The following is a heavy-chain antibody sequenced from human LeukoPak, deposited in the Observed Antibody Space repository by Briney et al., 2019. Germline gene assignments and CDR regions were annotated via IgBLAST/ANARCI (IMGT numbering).Heavy chain of an antibody. D-gene: IGHD6-19*01. Sequence: GACLRLSCAASVCTFSSYSMHWVREAPCKGLEWVAVISYDGSNKYYADSVKGRFTISRDNSKNTLYLQMNSLRAEDTAVYYCARDRMAVADTAAFFQHWGQGTLVTVSS. J-gene: IGHJ1*01. CDR3: ARDRMAVADTAAFFQH. CDR2: ISYDGSNK. V-gene: IGHV3-30-3*01. CDR1: VCTFSSYS.